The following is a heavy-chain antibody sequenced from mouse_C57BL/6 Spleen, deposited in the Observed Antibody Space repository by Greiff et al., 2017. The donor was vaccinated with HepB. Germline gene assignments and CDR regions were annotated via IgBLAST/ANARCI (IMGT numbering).Heavy chain of an antibody. J-gene: IGHJ2*01. CDR3: ARKRERDYYGSSYFDY. CDR2: IYPRDGST. V-gene: IGHV1-78*01. D-gene: IGHD1-1*01. Sequence: VQLQQSDAELVKPGASVKISCKVSGYTFTDHTIHWMKQRPEQGLEWIGYIYPRDGSTKYNEKFKGKATLTADKSSSTAYMQLNSLTSEDSAVYVCARKRERDYYGSSYFDYWGQGTTLTVSS. CDR1: GYTFTDHT.